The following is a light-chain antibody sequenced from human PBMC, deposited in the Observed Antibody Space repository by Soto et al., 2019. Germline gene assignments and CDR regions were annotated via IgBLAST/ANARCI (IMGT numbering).Light chain of an antibody. CDR3: QQYGSSPGT. CDR1: QSVSSSY. CDR2: GAS. Sequence: EIVMTQSPATLSVSPGERATLSCRASQSVSSSYLAWYQQKPGQAPRLLIYGASSRATGIPDRFSGSGSGTDFTLTISRLEAEDFAVYYCQQYGSSPGTFGQGTKLEIK. J-gene: IGKJ2*01. V-gene: IGKV3-20*01.